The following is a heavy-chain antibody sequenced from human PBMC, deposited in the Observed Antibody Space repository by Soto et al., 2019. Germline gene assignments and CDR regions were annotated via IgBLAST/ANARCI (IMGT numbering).Heavy chain of an antibody. CDR3: ASGFAYYYDSSGYYPFDY. CDR1: GGSIISYY. Sequence: KSSETLSLTCTVSGGSIISYYWSWIRQPPGKGLEWIGYIYYSGSTNYSPSLKSRVSISVDTSKNQFSLWLSSVTAADTAVYYCASGFAYYYDSSGYYPFDYWGQGTLVTVSS. J-gene: IGHJ4*02. D-gene: IGHD3-22*01. V-gene: IGHV4-59*01. CDR2: IYYSGST.